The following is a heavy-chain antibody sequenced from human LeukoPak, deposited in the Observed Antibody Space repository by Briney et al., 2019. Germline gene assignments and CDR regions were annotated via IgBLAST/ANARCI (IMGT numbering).Heavy chain of an antibody. V-gene: IGHV4-30-2*01. CDR2: IYHSGST. J-gene: IGHJ3*02. CDR3: AREHDYGDLRGAFDI. Sequence: SETLSLTCAVSGGSISRGGYSWSWIRQPPGKGLEWIGYIYHSGSTYYNPSLKSRVTISVDRSKNQFSLKLSSVTAADTAVYYCAREHDYGDLRGAFDIWGQGTMVTVSS. D-gene: IGHD4-17*01. CDR1: GGSISRGGYS.